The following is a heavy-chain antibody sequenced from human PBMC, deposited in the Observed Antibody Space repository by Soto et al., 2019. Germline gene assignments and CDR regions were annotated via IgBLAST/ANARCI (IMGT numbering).Heavy chain of an antibody. CDR3: ARHEWLQLWLVTDY. Sequence: PSETLSLTCTVSGGSISSSNHYWGWIRQPPGKGLEWIGTIYYSGSTYYNPSLKSRVTISVDMSKNQVSLKLNSVTAADTAVYYCARHEWLQLWLVTDYWGQGTLVTVSS. CDR1: GGSISSSNHY. CDR2: IYYSGST. D-gene: IGHD5-18*01. V-gene: IGHV4-39*01. J-gene: IGHJ4*02.